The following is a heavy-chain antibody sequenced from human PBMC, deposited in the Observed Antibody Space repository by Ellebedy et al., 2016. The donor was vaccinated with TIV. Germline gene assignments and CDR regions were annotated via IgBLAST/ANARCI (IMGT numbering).Heavy chain of an antibody. J-gene: IGHJ4*01. Sequence: SETLSLTCGVYGGSFTGYYYSWIRQPPGKGLEWIGEINQSGSATYNPSLKGRVTISADMSKNQFSLRLTSVTAADTAVYYCADGRSGWYYFDYWGHGTLVTVSS. D-gene: IGHD6-19*01. CDR3: ADGRSGWYYFDY. CDR1: GGSFTGYY. V-gene: IGHV4-34*01. CDR2: INQSGSA.